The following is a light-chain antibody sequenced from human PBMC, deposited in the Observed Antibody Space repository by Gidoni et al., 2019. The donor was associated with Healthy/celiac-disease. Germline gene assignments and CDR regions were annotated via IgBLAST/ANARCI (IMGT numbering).Light chain of an antibody. CDR1: QDISNY. Sequence: DIQMTQSPSSLSASVGDRVTITFQASQDISNYLNWYQQKPGKAPKLLIYDASNLETGVPSRCSGSGSGTDFTFTISSLQPEDIATYYCQQYDNLPMYTFXQXTKLXIK. V-gene: IGKV1-33*01. J-gene: IGKJ2*01. CDR2: DAS. CDR3: QQYDNLPMYT.